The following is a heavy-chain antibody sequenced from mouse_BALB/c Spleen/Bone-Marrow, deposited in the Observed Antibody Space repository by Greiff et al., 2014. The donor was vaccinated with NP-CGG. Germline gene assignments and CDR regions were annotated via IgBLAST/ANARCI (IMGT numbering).Heavy chain of an antibody. CDR3: TRGYYPYYYAMDY. D-gene: IGHD2-3*01. V-gene: IGHV1S22*01. J-gene: IGHJ4*01. Sequence: LQQSGSELVRPGAPVKLSCKASGYTFTSYWMHWVKQRHGQGLEWIGNIYPGSGSTNYDEKFKSKGTLTVDTSSSTAYMHLSSLTSEDSAVYYCTRGYYPYYYAMDYWGQGTSVTVSS. CDR1: GYTFTSYW. CDR2: IYPGSGST.